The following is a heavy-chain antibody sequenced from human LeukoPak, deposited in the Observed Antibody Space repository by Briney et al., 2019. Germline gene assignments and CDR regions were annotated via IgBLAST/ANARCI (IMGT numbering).Heavy chain of an antibody. V-gene: IGHV1-3*01. CDR2: INAGNGNT. CDR1: GYTFTSYA. D-gene: IGHD6-19*01. Sequence: ASVKVSCKASGYTFTSYAMHWVRQAPGQRLEWMGWINAGNGNTKYSQKFQGRVTITRDTSASTAYMELSSLRSEDTAVYYCARDRRYSRGWVYAFDIWGQGTMVTVSS. J-gene: IGHJ3*02. CDR3: ARDRRYSRGWVYAFDI.